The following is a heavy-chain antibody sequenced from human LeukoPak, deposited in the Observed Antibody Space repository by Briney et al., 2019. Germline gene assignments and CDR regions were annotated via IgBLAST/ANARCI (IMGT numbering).Heavy chain of an antibody. CDR2: ISGSGDST. CDR3: AKGGYSYGPRNWFDP. CDR1: GFTFSSYA. D-gene: IGHD5-18*01. Sequence: GGSLRLSCAASGFTFSSYAMSWVRQAPGKGLEWVSVISGSGDSTYYADSVKGRFTISRDNSKNTLYLQMNSLRAEDTAVYYCAKGGYSYGPRNWFDPWGQGTLVTVSS. V-gene: IGHV3-23*01. J-gene: IGHJ5*02.